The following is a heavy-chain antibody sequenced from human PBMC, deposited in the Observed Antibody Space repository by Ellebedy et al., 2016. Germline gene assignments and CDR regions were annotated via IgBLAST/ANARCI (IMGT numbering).Heavy chain of an antibody. CDR2: IQQDGSEK. J-gene: IGHJ6*02. CDR1: GFTFSSYW. Sequence: GESLKISCAASGFTFSSYWMSWVRQAPGKGLQWVANIQQDGSEKYYVDSVKGRFTISRDNAKNSLYLQMNSLRAEDTAVYYCAREISNDDLWSVYQDAMDVWGQGTTVTVSS. D-gene: IGHD3-3*01. CDR3: AREISNDDLWSVYQDAMDV. V-gene: IGHV3-7*01.